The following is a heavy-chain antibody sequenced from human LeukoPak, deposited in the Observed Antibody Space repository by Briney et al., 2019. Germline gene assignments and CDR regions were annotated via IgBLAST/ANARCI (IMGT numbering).Heavy chain of an antibody. J-gene: IGHJ4*02. CDR1: GFTFSSYS. Sequence: GGSLRLSCAASGFTFSSYSMNWVRQAPGKGLEWVSYISSSSTTIYYADSVKGRFTISRDNAKNSLYLQMSSLRADDTAVYYCTRTFDSWGQGTLVTVSS. V-gene: IGHV3-48*01. CDR2: ISSSSTTI. CDR3: TRTFDS.